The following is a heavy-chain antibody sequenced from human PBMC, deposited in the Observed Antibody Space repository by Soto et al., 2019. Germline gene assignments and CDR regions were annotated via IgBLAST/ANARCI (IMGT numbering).Heavy chain of an antibody. V-gene: IGHV3-66*01. D-gene: IGHD3-22*01. J-gene: IGHJ4*02. CDR1: GFTVSSNY. CDR3: ARDPWYYDSSGRDY. Sequence: EVQLVESGGGLVQPGGSLRLSCAASGFTVSSNYMSWVRQAPGKGLEWVSVIYSGGSTYYADSVKGRFTISRDNSKNTLYLQMNSLRAEDTAVYYCARDPWYYDSSGRDYWGQGTLATVSS. CDR2: IYSGGST.